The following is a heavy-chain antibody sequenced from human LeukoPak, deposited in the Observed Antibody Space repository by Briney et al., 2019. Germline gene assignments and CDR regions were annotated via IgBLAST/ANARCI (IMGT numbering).Heavy chain of an antibody. CDR3: ARGGFYDSSGFYGLEY. CDR1: GFTFSSYT. Sequence: PGGFLRLSCAASGFTFSSYTMNWVRQAPGKGLEWLSYISSGSSPIYYADSVKGRFTISRDNAKNSLYLQMNSLRDGDTAIYYCARGGFYDSSGFYGLEYWGQGTLVTVSS. J-gene: IGHJ4*02. D-gene: IGHD3-22*01. V-gene: IGHV3-48*02. CDR2: ISSGSSPI.